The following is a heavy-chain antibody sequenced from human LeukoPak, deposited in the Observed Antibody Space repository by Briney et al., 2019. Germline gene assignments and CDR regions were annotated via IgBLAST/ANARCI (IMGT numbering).Heavy chain of an antibody. CDR2: IFYSGST. Sequence: PSETLSLTCTVSGDSISSSTYYWGWIRQPPGKGLEWIGSIFYSGSTYYNPSLKSRVTISVDTSKNQFSLKLRSVTAADTAVHYCARHGGPRSNSFQLPLDYWGQGTLVTVSS. CDR1: GDSISSSTYY. CDR3: ARHGGPRSNSFQLPLDY. D-gene: IGHD2-2*01. J-gene: IGHJ4*02. V-gene: IGHV4-39*01.